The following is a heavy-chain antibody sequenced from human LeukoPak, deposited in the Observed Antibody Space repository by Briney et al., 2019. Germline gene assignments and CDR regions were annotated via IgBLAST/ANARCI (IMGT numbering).Heavy chain of an antibody. CDR2: IIPILGIA. D-gene: IGHD2-21*02. J-gene: IGHJ4*02. CDR3: ASWRNFCGGDCYSDY. V-gene: IGHV1-69*04. CDR1: GGTFSSYA. Sequence: SVKVSCKASGGTFSSYAISWVRQAPGQGLEWMGRIIPILGIANYAQKFQGRVTITADKSTSTAYMELSSLRSEDTAVYYCASWRNFCGGDCYSDYWGQGTLVTVSS.